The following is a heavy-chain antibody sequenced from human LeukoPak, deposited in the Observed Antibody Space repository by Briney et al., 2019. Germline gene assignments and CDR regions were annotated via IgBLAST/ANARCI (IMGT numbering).Heavy chain of an antibody. Sequence: PGGSLRLSCAASGFTFSSYAMHWVRQAPGKGLEWVAVISYDGSNKYYADSVKGRFTISRDNSKNTLYLQMNSLRAEDTAVYYCARVYDFWSPKKLDYWGQGTLVTASS. V-gene: IGHV3-30-3*01. CDR1: GFTFSSYA. J-gene: IGHJ4*02. CDR2: ISYDGSNK. CDR3: ARVYDFWSPKKLDY. D-gene: IGHD3-3*01.